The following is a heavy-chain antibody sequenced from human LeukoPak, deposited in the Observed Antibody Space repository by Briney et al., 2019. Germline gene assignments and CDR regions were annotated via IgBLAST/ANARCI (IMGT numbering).Heavy chain of an antibody. CDR3: ARDNDGSLDY. Sequence: PGGSLRLSCGVSGFPFSIYAMMWIRQAPGKGWEWVASISGSNNHIYYADSVKGRFTISRDNAKNTLYLQMNNLRADYSAVYYSARDNDGSLDYWGQGILVTVAS. V-gene: IGHV3-21*01. CDR2: ISGSNNHI. CDR1: GFPFSIYA. D-gene: IGHD1-26*01. J-gene: IGHJ4*02.